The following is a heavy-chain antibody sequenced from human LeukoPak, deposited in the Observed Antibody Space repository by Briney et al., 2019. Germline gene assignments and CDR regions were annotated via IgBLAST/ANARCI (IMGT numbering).Heavy chain of an antibody. J-gene: IGHJ6*02. Sequence: SVKVSCKASGGTFSSYAISWVRQAPGQGLEWMGGIIPIFGTANYAQKFQGRVTITADESTSTAYMELSSLRSEDTAVYYCARPSGYYDFWSGYYPGHYYYGMDVWGQGTTVTVSS. CDR3: ARPSGYYDFWSGYYPGHYYYGMDV. CDR1: GGTFSSYA. V-gene: IGHV1-69*13. CDR2: IIPIFGTA. D-gene: IGHD3-3*01.